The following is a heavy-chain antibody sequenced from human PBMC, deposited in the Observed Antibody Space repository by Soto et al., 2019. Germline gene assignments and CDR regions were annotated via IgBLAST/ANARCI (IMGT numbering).Heavy chain of an antibody. J-gene: IGHJ4*02. D-gene: IGHD2-15*01. V-gene: IGHV4-59*01. Sequence: SETLSLTCIVSGGAINNYYWSWVRQSPGKGLEWIGWIYYSGATLYNPSFKSRITMSVDTSNNQFSLKMNSVTASDTAVYYCARYCNGDTCYSKSLDYWGRGTLVTVYS. CDR3: ARYCNGDTCYSKSLDY. CDR2: IYYSGAT. CDR1: GGAINNYY.